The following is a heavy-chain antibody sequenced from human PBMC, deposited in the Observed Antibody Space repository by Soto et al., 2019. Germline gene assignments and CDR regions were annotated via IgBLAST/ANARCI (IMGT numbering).Heavy chain of an antibody. CDR1: GFTFDDYA. D-gene: IGHD6-13*01. Sequence: EVQLVESGGGLVQPGRSLRLSCAASGFTFDDYAMHWVRQAPGKGLEWVSGISWNSGSIDYADSVKGRFTISRDNAKNSLYLQMNSLRVEDTALYYCAKDGGAAASPPDWFDPWGQGTLVTVSS. CDR2: ISWNSGSI. V-gene: IGHV3-9*01. CDR3: AKDGGAAASPPDWFDP. J-gene: IGHJ5*02.